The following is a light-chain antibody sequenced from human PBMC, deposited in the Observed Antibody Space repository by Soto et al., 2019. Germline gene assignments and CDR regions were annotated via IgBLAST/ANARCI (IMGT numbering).Light chain of an antibody. V-gene: IGLV1-51*01. J-gene: IGLJ2*01. CDR1: SSNIGNNY. CDR2: DNN. CDR3: GTWDSSLSAYVV. Sequence: QSVLTQPPSVSAAPGQTATISCSGSSSNIGNNYVSWYQQFPGTAPKLLIYDNNKRPSGIPDRFSGSKSGTSATLGITGLQTGDEADYYCGTWDSSLSAYVVFGGGTKLTVL.